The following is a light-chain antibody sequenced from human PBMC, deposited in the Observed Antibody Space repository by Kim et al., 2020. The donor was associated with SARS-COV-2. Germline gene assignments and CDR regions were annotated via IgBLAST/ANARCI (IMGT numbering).Light chain of an antibody. CDR2: DAS. V-gene: IGKV3-15*01. J-gene: IGKJ1*01. CDR1: QSVSTN. CDR3: LQYNNWPRT. Sequence: EIVMTQSPATLSVSPGERATLSCRASQSVSTNLVWYQQKPGQAPRLLMYDASARATGIPARFSGSGSGTEFTLTISSLQSEDFAVYYCLQYNNWPRTFGQGTEVGIK.